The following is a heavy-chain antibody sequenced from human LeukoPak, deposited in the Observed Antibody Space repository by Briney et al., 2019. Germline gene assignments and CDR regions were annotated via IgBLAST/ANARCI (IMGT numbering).Heavy chain of an antibody. Sequence: GGSLRLSCAASGFTFSSYAMHWVRQAPGKGLEWVAVISYDGSNKYYADSVKGRFTISRDNSKNTLYLQMNSLRAEDTAVYYCARSIAAARPYYYYYGMDVWGQGTTVTVSS. D-gene: IGHD6-13*01. CDR1: GFTFSSYA. V-gene: IGHV3-30-3*01. J-gene: IGHJ6*02. CDR3: ARSIAAARPYYYYYGMDV. CDR2: ISYDGSNK.